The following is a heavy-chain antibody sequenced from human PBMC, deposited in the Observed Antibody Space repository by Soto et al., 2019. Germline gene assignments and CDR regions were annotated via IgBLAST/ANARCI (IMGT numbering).Heavy chain of an antibody. J-gene: IGHJ5*02. V-gene: IGHV4-61*01. D-gene: IGHD6-19*01. CDR2: IYYSGST. CDR1: GGSISSGSYY. CDR3: ASTIAVAGTWWFDP. Sequence: SETLSLTCTVPGGSISSGSYYWSWIRQPPGKGLEWIGYIYYSGSTNYNPSLKSRVTISVDTSKNQFSLKLSSVTAADTAVYYCASTIAVAGTWWFDPWGQGALVTVSS.